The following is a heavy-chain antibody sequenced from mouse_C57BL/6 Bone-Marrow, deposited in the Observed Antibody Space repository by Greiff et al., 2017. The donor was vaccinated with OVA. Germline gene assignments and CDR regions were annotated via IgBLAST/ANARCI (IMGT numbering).Heavy chain of an antibody. CDR1: EYEFPSHD. Sequence: EVKLVESGGGLVQPGESLKLSCESNEYEFPSHDMSWVRKTPEKRLELVAAINSDGGSTYYPDTMERRFIISRDNTKKTLYLQMSSLRSEDTALYYCARRGVYDGYPYWYFDVWGTGTTVTVSS. D-gene: IGHD2-3*01. V-gene: IGHV5-2*03. CDR2: INSDGGST. J-gene: IGHJ1*03. CDR3: ARRGVYDGYPYWYFDV.